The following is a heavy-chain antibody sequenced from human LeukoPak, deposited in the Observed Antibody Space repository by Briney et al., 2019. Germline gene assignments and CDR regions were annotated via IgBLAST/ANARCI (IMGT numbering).Heavy chain of an antibody. CDR3: GRDWDWHVQF. Sequence: ASVKVSCKASGYTFTNYYIHWVRQAPGQGLGWIGWIGVFNGNRNYAKSVQGRITLTADTSTNTTYMELRSLTSDDTAVYFCGRDWDWHVQFWGQGTLITVSS. V-gene: IGHV1-18*04. CDR2: IGVFNGNR. CDR1: GYTFTNYY. D-gene: IGHD1-26*01. J-gene: IGHJ4*02.